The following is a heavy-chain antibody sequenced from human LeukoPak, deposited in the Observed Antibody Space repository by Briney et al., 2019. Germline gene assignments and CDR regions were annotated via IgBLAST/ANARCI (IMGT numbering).Heavy chain of an antibody. CDR3: AIGVAAADLYYFDY. J-gene: IGHJ4*02. V-gene: IGHV5-10-1*01. D-gene: IGHD6-13*01. Sequence: GESLKISCKGSGYSFTSYWISWVRQMPGKGLEWMGRIDPSDSYTNYSPSFQGHVTISADKSISTAYLQWSSLKASDTAIYYCAIGVAAADLYYFDYWGQGTLVTVSS. CDR2: IDPSDSYT. CDR1: GYSFTSYW.